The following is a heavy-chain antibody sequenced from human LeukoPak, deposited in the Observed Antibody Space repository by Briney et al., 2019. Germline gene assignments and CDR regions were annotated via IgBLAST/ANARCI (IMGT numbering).Heavy chain of an antibody. CDR3: AKGLMVQWLGPSFDY. CDR2: IRYDGTNK. Sequence: GGSLRLSCAASGFTFSTYGMHWVRQAPGKGLEWVAFIRYDGTNKYYADFVKGRFTISRDNSKNTLFLQMNSLRAEDTAIYYCAKGLMVQWLGPSFDYWGQGTLVTVSS. J-gene: IGHJ4*02. CDR1: GFTFSTYG. D-gene: IGHD6-19*01. V-gene: IGHV3-30*02.